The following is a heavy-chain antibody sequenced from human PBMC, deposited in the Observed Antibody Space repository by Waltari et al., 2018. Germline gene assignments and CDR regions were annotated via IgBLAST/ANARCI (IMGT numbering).Heavy chain of an antibody. J-gene: IGHJ3*02. V-gene: IGHV3-21*01. CDR3: ARVSSYYPDAFDI. Sequence: EVQLVESGGGLVQPGRSLRLSCAASGFTFDDYAMNWVRQAPGKGLEWVSSISSSSSYIYYADSVKGRFTISRDNAKNSLYLQMNSLRAEDTAVYYCARVSSYYPDAFDIWGQGTMVTVSS. D-gene: IGHD1-26*01. CDR2: ISSSSSYI. CDR1: GFTFDDYA.